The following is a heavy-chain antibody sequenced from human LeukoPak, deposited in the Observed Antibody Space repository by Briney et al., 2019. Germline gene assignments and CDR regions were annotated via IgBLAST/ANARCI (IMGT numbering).Heavy chain of an antibody. J-gene: IGHJ6*03. CDR1: GGSISSNNYY. CDR3: ARIPIYCSSTSCHGQTTVNYYYYYYMDV. Sequence: SSETLSLTCTVSGGSISSNNYYWGWIRQPPGKGLEWIGTIYYSGSTYYNPSLKSRVTISVDTSKNQFSLKLSSVTAADTAVYYCARIPIYCSSTSCHGQTTVNYYYYYYMDVWGQGTTVFVSS. V-gene: IGHV4-39*07. CDR2: IYYSGST. D-gene: IGHD2-2*01.